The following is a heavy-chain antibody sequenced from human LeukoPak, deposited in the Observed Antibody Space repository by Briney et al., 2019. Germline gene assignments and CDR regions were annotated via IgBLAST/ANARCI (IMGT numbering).Heavy chain of an antibody. CDR3: ARDEWVYYDFWSGYNNWFDP. Sequence: GGSLRLSCAASGFTFSSYWMSWVRQAPGKGLEWVANIKQDGSEKCYVDSVKGRFTISRDNAKNSLYLQMNSLRAEDTAVYYCARDEWVYYDFWSGYNNWFDPWGQGTLVTVSS. V-gene: IGHV3-7*01. J-gene: IGHJ5*02. CDR2: IKQDGSEK. D-gene: IGHD3-3*01. CDR1: GFTFSSYW.